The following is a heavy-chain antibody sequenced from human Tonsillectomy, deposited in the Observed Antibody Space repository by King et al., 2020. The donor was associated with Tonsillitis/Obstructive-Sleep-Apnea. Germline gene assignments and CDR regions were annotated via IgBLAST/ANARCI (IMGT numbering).Heavy chain of an antibody. V-gene: IGHV4-34*01. D-gene: IGHD1-1*01. Sequence: VQLQQWGAGLLKPSETLSLTCAVYGGSFSGYYWTWIRQPPGKGLEWIGEVNYRGSTNYNPSLKSRATISRDTSKNQFSLNLKSMTAADTAVYYCARGHEQLTYYGMDVWGQGATVAVSS. CDR1: GGSFSGYY. CDR2: VNYRGST. CDR3: ARGHEQLTYYGMDV. J-gene: IGHJ6*02.